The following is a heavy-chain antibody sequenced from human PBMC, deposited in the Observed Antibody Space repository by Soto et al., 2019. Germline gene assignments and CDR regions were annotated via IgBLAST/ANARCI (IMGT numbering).Heavy chain of an antibody. D-gene: IGHD6-6*01. CDR1: GDSISSYY. CDR3: ARGGLAARKGRWFDP. V-gene: IGHV4-59*01. Sequence: SETLSLTCTVSGDSISSYYWGWIRQPPGKGLEWVGYIHYSGSTNYNPSLKSRVTISVDTPKNQFSLKVNSMTAADTAVYYCARGGLAARKGRWFDPWGQGTLVTVSS. J-gene: IGHJ5*02. CDR2: IHYSGST.